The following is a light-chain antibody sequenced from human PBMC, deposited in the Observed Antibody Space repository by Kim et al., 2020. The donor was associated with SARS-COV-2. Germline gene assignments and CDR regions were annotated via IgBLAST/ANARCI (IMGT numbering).Light chain of an antibody. Sequence: VSPGDSATLSCRASQSLTRSLAWYQQKPGQAPRLLMYDASTRATAIPARFSGSGSGTEFTLTISSLQSEDFAVYYCQHYNKWPFTFGPGTKVDIK. CDR1: QSLTRS. CDR2: DAS. V-gene: IGKV3-15*01. J-gene: IGKJ3*01. CDR3: QHYNKWPFT.